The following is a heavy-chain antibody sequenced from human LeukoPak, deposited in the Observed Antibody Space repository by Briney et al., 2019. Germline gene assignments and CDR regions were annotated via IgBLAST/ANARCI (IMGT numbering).Heavy chain of an antibody. Sequence: SETLSLTCAVSGGSIHGYFWSWFRQPPEKGLELIVYISYSGSTNYNPSLKSRVSISVDTSKSQFSLRLSSVTAADTAVYYCARDNYREVTNFDPWGQGTLVTVSS. J-gene: IGHJ5*02. D-gene: IGHD3-10*01. CDR2: ISYSGST. CDR3: ARDNYREVTNFDP. V-gene: IGHV4-59*01. CDR1: GGSIHGYF.